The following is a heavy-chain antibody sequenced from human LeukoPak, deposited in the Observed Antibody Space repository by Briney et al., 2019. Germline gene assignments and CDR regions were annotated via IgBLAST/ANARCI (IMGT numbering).Heavy chain of an antibody. CDR1: GFTFSTYP. D-gene: IGHD1-26*01. J-gene: IGHJ3*01. V-gene: IGHV3-30*04. CDR3: AKDWQWERLTGAFNV. Sequence: PGGSLRLSCAASGFTFSTYPMQWVRQAPGKGLEWVAVIADDVKDKHYVESVKGRFTISRDNSKNTLYLQMNSLRPEDTAVYYCAKDWQWERLTGAFNVWGQGTMVIVS. CDR2: IADDVKDK.